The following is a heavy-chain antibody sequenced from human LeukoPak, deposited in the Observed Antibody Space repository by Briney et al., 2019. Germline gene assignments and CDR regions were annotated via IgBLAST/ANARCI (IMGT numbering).Heavy chain of an antibody. CDR2: ISYDGSNK. Sequence: GRPLRLSCAASGFTFRNYAMHWVRQAPGKGLEWVAVISYDGSNKYYVDSVKGRFTISRDNSKNTLYLQMDNLRAEDTAVYYCARREGIAAVATGGVVSWGQGTLVTVSS. CDR1: GFTFRNYA. D-gene: IGHD6-13*01. V-gene: IGHV3-30-3*01. J-gene: IGHJ5*02. CDR3: ARREGIAAVATGGVVS.